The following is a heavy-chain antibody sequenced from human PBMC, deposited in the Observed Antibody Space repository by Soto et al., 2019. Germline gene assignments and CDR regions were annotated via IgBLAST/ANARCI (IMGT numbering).Heavy chain of an antibody. CDR2: INHSGST. J-gene: IGHJ5*02. Sequence: SETLSLTCAVYGGSFSGYYWSWIRQPPGKGLEWIGEINHSGSTNYNPSLKSRVTISVDTSKNQFSLKLSSVTAADTAVYYCARIPVVVVAAEYNWFDPWGQGTLVTVSS. D-gene: IGHD2-15*01. V-gene: IGHV4-34*01. CDR1: GGSFSGYY. CDR3: ARIPVVVVAAEYNWFDP.